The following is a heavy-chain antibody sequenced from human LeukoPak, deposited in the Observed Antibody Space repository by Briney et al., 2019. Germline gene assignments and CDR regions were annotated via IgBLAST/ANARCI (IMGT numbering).Heavy chain of an antibody. Sequence: SETLSLACTVSGGSVSSGSYYWSWIRQPPGKGLEWIGYIYYSGSTYYNPSLKSRVTISVDTSKNQFSLKLSSVTAADTAVYYCARVRGGYYPTFGYWGQGTLVTVSS. V-gene: IGHV4-31*03. J-gene: IGHJ4*02. CDR2: IYYSGST. CDR3: ARVRGGYYPTFGY. CDR1: GGSVSSGSYY. D-gene: IGHD3-22*01.